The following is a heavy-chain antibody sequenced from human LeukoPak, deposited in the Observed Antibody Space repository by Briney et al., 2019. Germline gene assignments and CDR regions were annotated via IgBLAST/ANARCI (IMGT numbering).Heavy chain of an antibody. D-gene: IGHD6-13*01. CDR2: INPNSGGT. Sequence: ASVKVSCKASGYTFTGYYMHWVRQAPGQGLEWMGWINPNSGGTNYAQKFQGRVTMTRDTSISTAYMELSRLRSDDTAVYYCARDSGSSSWGFDYWGQGTLVTVSS. CDR1: GYTFTGYY. CDR3: ARDSGSSSWGFDY. V-gene: IGHV1-2*02. J-gene: IGHJ4*02.